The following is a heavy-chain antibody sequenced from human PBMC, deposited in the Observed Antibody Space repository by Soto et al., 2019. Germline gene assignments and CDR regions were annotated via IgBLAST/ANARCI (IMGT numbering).Heavy chain of an antibody. CDR3: ARITGYYDSSGYSLLFDY. D-gene: IGHD3-22*01. CDR1: GVSLNNARIG. Sequence: GSGATLVNPPETLTLTRTVSGVSLNNARIGVSWVRQAPGKALEWLAHIFSNDEKSYSTSLKSRLTISKDTSKSQVVLTMTNMDPVDTATYYCARITGYYDSSGYSLLFDYWGQGTLVTVSS. J-gene: IGHJ4*02. CDR2: IFSNDEK. V-gene: IGHV2-26*01.